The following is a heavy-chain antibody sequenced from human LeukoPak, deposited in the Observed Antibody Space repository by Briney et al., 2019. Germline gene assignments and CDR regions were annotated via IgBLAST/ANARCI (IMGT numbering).Heavy chain of an antibody. D-gene: IGHD2-21*02. V-gene: IGHV3-66*01. CDR1: GFTVSSNS. Sequence: GGSLRLSCTVSGFTVSSNSMSWVRQAPGKGLEWVSFIYSGGNTHYADSVKGRFTIPRDNAQNSLYLQMNSLRAEDTAVYYCARDDGGDFNDAFDIWGQGTMVAVSS. J-gene: IGHJ3*02. CDR2: IYSGGNT. CDR3: ARDDGGDFNDAFDI.